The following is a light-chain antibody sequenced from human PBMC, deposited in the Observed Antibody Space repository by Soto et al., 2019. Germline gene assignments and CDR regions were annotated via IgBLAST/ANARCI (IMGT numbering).Light chain of an antibody. CDR2: GAS. J-gene: IGKJ4*01. CDR1: KSISNY. CDR3: QQSYSTPRT. V-gene: IGKV1-39*01. Sequence: DIQMTQSPSSLSASVGDRVTITCRASKSISNYLNWYQQKPGIAPKLLIYGASSLQSGVPSRVSGSGYGTDFTLTISSLQPEDFATYYCQQSYSTPRTFGGGTKVAIK.